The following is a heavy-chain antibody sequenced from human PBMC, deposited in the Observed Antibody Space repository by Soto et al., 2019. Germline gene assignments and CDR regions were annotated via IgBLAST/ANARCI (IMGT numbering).Heavy chain of an antibody. J-gene: IGHJ4*02. CDR1: GYTLTELS. CDR3: ATQPLAAAGTVDY. D-gene: IGHD6-13*01. CDR2: FDPEDGET. Sequence: ASVKVSCKVSGYTLTELSMRWVRQAPGKGLEWMGGFDPEDGETIYAQKFQGRVTMTEDTSTDTAYMELSSLRSEDTAVYYCATQPLAAAGTVDYWGQGTLVTVSS. V-gene: IGHV1-24*01.